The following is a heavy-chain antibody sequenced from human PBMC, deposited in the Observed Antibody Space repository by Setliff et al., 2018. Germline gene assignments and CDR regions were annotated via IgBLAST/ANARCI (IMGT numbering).Heavy chain of an antibody. CDR1: GYTFTSYD. Sequence: ASVKVSCKASGYTFTSYDINWVRQATGQGLEWMGWMNPNSGNTGYAQKFQGWVTMTRDTSTSTVYMELSSLRSEDTAVYYCARGGKATGYGGGGAFDIWGQGTMVTVS. D-gene: IGHD6-25*01. CDR3: ARGGKATGYGGGGAFDI. J-gene: IGHJ3*02. CDR2: MNPNSGNT. V-gene: IGHV1-8*02.